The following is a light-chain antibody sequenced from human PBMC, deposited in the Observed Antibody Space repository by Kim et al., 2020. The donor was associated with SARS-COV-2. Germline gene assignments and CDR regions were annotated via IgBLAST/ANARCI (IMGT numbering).Light chain of an antibody. Sequence: QSVLTQPPSVSGAPGQGVTISCTGSSSNIGAGYDVHWYQQLPGTAPKLLIYGNSNRPSGVPDRFSGSKSGTSASLAITGLQAEDEADYYCQSYDSRLSGSVFGGGTKLTVL. CDR3: QSYDSRLSGSV. CDR1: SSNIGAGYD. J-gene: IGLJ2*01. V-gene: IGLV1-40*01. CDR2: GNS.